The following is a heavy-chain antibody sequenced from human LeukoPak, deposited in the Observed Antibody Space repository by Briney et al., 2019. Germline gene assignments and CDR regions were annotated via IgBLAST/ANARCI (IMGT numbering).Heavy chain of an antibody. CDR2: IHPSTGKP. V-gene: IGHV7-4-1*02. CDR3: AKGDIAAADDY. D-gene: IGHD6-13*01. J-gene: IGHJ4*02. Sequence: ASVKVSCKTSGYTFTNYAMNWVRQAPGQGLEWMGWIHPSTGKPTYAQGFTGRFVFSLDTSVSTTYLQISSLKAEDTAVYYCAKGDIAAADDYWGQGTLVTVSS. CDR1: GYTFTNYA.